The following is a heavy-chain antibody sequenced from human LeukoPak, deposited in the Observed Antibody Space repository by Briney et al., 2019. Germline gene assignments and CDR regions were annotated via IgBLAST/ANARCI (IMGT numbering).Heavy chain of an antibody. CDR3: ARTFCSGGNCFHFDS. CDR1: GASTNSYY. D-gene: IGHD2-15*01. V-gene: IGHV4-4*07. Sequence: PSETLSLTCTVSGASTNSYYSTSIRQPPGKGLEWIGRVFSDGATDYTPSLQSRVTMSLDTSKNQVSLKLSSVAAADTAVYYCARTFCSGGNCFHFDSWGQGTLVTVSS. J-gene: IGHJ4*02. CDR2: VFSDGAT.